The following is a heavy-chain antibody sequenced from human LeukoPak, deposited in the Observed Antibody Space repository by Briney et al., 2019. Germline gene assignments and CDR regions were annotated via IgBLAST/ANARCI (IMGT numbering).Heavy chain of an antibody. J-gene: IGHJ3*02. D-gene: IGHD3-22*01. V-gene: IGHV3-64*04. CDR3: ARDLEDSSPFGAFDM. CDR2: ISTNGGST. CDR1: GLTFSLYS. Sequence: SGGSLRLSCSASGLTFSLYSMHWVRQAPGKGLEYVSGISTNGGSTYYADSVKGRLTISRDNSKNTLYLQVNSLRAEDTAVYYCARDLEDSSPFGAFDMWGQGTVVTVSS.